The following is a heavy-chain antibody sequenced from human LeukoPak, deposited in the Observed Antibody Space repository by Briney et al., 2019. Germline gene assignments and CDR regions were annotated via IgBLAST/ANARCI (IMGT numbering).Heavy chain of an antibody. V-gene: IGHV3-23*01. CDR2: ISGSGGST. CDR1: GFTFSSYA. D-gene: IGHD6-13*01. Sequence: PGGSLRLSCAASGFTFSSYAMSWVRQAPGKGLEWVSAISGSGGSTYYADSVKGRFTISRDNSKNTLYLQMNSLRAEDTAVYYCAKDFRAAGIMRRFDYWGQGTLVTVSS. J-gene: IGHJ4*02. CDR3: AKDFRAAGIMRRFDY.